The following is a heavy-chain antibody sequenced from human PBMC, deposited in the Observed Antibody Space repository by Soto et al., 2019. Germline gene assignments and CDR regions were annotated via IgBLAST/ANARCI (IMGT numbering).Heavy chain of an antibody. CDR3: ARDKITGLFDY. CDR2: INHSGST. CDR1: GGSFSGYY. V-gene: IGHV4-34*01. D-gene: IGHD2-8*02. Sequence: QVQLQQWGAGLLKPSETLSLTCAVYGGSFSGYYWTWIRQPPGTGLEWIGEINHSGSTNYNPSLKSRVTISVDTSKNQFSLNPTSVTAADTAVYYCARDKITGLFDYWGQGTLVTVSS. J-gene: IGHJ4*02.